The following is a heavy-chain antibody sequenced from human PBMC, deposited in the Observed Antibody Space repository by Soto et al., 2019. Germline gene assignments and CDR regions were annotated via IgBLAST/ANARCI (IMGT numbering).Heavy chain of an antibody. CDR2: ISLNSGSI. CDR3: AKDMGQDGYNWSGLDWHAFDI. J-gene: IGHJ3*02. Sequence: GGSLGISCATSGFTFDDYAMHWVRQAPGKGLDRVSGISLNSGSIGYADSVKGRFTISRDNAKNSLYLQMNSLRAEDTALYYCAKDMGQDGYNWSGLDWHAFDIWGQGTMVTVS. V-gene: IGHV3-9*01. CDR1: GFTFDDYA. D-gene: IGHD5-12*01.